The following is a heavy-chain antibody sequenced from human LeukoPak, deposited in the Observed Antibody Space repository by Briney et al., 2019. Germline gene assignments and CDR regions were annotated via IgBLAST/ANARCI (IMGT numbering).Heavy chain of an antibody. D-gene: IGHD1-26*01. Sequence: SETLFLTCTVSGGSISSGGYYWSWIRQPPGKGLEWIGYIYHSGSTYYNPSLKSRVTISVDRSKNQFSLKLSSVTAADTAVYYCARERSYPDYWGQGTLVTVSS. V-gene: IGHV4-30-2*01. CDR3: ARERSYPDY. CDR2: IYHSGST. CDR1: GGSISSGGYY. J-gene: IGHJ4*02.